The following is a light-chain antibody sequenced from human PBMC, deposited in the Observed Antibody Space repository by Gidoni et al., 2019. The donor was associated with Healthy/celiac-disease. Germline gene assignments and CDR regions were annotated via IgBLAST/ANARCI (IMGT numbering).Light chain of an antibody. CDR1: QSVSSN. J-gene: IGKJ1*01. V-gene: IGKV3-15*01. Sequence: EIVMTQSPATLSVSPGERATSSCRASQSVSSNLAWYQQKPGQAPRLLIYGASTRATVIPARFSGSGSGTEFTLTISSLQSEDFAVYYCQQYNNWRTFGQGTKVEIK. CDR2: GAS. CDR3: QQYNNWRT.